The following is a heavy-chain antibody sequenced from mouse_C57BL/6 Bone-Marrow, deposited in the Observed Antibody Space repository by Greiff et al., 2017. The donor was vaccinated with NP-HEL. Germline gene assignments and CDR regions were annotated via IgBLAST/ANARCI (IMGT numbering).Heavy chain of an antibody. J-gene: IGHJ2*01. V-gene: IGHV1-26*01. CDR3: ARGGTTVVPYFDY. Sequence: EVKLQESGPELVKPGASVKISCKASGYTFTDYYMNWVKQSHGKSLEWIGDINPNNGGTSYNQKFKGKATLTVDKSSSTAYMELRSLTSEDSAVYYCARGGTTVVPYFDYWGQGTTLTVSS. CDR2: INPNNGGT. CDR1: GYTFTDYY. D-gene: IGHD1-1*01.